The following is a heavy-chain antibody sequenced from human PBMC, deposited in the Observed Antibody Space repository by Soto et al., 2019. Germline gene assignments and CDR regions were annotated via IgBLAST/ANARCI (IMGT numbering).Heavy chain of an antibody. Sequence: SETLSLTCGVSGESITTDKWWTWVRQTPGKGLEWIGEIYDSGNTRYNPSLKSRVTISKDTSKNELSLKLNSVTVADTAVYYCATCQLGDHHYLMDIWGRGTTGTVCS. V-gene: IGHV4-4*02. CDR1: GESITTDKW. D-gene: IGHD3-10*01. J-gene: IGHJ6*02. CDR2: IYDSGNT. CDR3: ATCQLGDHHYLMDI.